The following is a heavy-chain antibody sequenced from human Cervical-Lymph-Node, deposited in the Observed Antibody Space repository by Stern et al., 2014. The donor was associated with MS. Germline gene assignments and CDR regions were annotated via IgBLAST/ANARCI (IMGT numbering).Heavy chain of an antibody. CDR2: IIPVFGTA. CDR3: AGGGGGRISLTTAVLYGMDA. Sequence: VQLVESGAEVKKPGSSVKVSCKASGGTFFNYAISWVRQAPGQGLEWMGGIIPVFGTADYAQKFQGRVTPTSDEPTSTVSMELNGLRSEDPAVYYCAGGGGGRISLTTAVLYGMDAWGQGTTVTVSS. V-gene: IGHV1-69*01. CDR1: GGTFFNYA. D-gene: IGHD3-9*01. J-gene: IGHJ6*02.